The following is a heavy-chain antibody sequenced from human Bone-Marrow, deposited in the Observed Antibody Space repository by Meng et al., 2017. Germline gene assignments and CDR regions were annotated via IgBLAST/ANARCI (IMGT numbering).Heavy chain of an antibody. CDR3: ARTCRDGYNFDY. J-gene: IGHJ4*02. CDR2: INHSGST. CDR1: GGSFSGYY. V-gene: IGHV4-34*02. D-gene: IGHD5-24*01. Sequence: QVQLPQLGAGLLKPSETLSLTCAVYGGSFSGYYWSWIRQPPGKGLEWIGEINHSGSTNYNPSLKSRVTISVDTSKNQFSLKLSSVTAADTAVYYCARTCRDGYNFDYWGQGTLVTVSS.